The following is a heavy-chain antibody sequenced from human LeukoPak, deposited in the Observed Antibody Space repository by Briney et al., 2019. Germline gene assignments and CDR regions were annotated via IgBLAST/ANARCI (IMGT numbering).Heavy chain of an antibody. D-gene: IGHD2-2*01. J-gene: IGHJ4*02. CDR3: ARAIVVAPAAIRYYFDY. CDR1: GFTFSSYW. V-gene: IGHV3-7*01. Sequence: GGSLRLSCAASGFTFSSYWMSWVRQAPGKGLEWVANIKQDGSEKYYVDSVKGRFTISRDNAKNSLYLQMNSLRAEDTAVYYCARAIVVAPAAIRYYFDYWGQGTLVTVSS. CDR2: IKQDGSEK.